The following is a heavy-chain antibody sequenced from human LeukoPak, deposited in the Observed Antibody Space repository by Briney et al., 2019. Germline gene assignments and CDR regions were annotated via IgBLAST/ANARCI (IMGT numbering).Heavy chain of an antibody. CDR1: CGSISSYY. CDR2: IYTSGST. D-gene: IGHD3-22*01. J-gene: IGHJ2*01. V-gene: IGHV4-4*07. CDR3: ARDRNYYDSSGYYEDWYFDL. Sequence: PSETLSFTCTVSCGSISSYYWSWIRQPARKGLEWIGCIYTSGSTNNNPALKSRVTMSVDTSKNQFSLKLSSVTAADTAVYYCARDRNYYDSSGYYEDWYFDLWGRGTLVTVSS.